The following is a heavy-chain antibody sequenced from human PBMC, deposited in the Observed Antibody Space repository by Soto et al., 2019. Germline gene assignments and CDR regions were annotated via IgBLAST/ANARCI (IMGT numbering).Heavy chain of an antibody. CDR3: ARSDGRY. Sequence: QVQLQESGQGLVKPSETLSPTCTVSGGSISSYYWSWIRQPPGQGLEWIGYISYSGSTNYNPSLQSRVNISVDTSKNQFSLKLSSVTAADTAVYYCARSDGRYWGQGTLVTVSS. V-gene: IGHV4-59*01. J-gene: IGHJ4*02. CDR1: GGSISSYY. CDR2: ISYSGST.